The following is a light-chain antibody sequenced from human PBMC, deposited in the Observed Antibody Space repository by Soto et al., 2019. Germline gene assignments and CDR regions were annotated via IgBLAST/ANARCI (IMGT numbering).Light chain of an antibody. CDR1: SSNIGSNT. CDR3: ATWDDSLNGVV. CDR2: GNN. J-gene: IGLJ2*01. Sequence: QPVLTQPPSASGTPGQRVTISCSGSSSNIGSNTVNWSQQLPGTAPKLLIYGNNQRPSGVPDRFSGSKSGTSASLAISGLQSEDEADYYCATWDDSLNGVVFGGGTKLTVL. V-gene: IGLV1-44*01.